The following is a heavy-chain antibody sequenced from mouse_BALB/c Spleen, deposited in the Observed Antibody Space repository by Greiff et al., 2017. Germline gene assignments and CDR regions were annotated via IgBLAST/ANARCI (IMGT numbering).Heavy chain of an antibody. J-gene: IGHJ2*01. Sequence: EVKLVESGGGLVKPGGSLKLSCAASGFTFSSYAMSWVRQSPEKGLEWVAYISSGSSTIYYADTVKGRFTISRDNPKNTLFLQMTSLRSEDTAMYYCARSDYYGSSGDYWGQGTTLTVSS. CDR3: ARSDYYGSSGDY. D-gene: IGHD1-1*01. CDR1: GFTFSSYA. CDR2: ISSGSSTI. V-gene: IGHV5-17*02.